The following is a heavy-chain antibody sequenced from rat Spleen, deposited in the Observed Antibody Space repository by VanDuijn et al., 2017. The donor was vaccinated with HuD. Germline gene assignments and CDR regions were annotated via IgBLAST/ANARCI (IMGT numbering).Heavy chain of an antibody. D-gene: IGHD3-4*01. CDR3: TREETLYWYFDF. V-gene: IGHV5-20*01. Sequence: EVQLVESGGGLVQPGRSLKLSCTASGVTFSNSAMAWVRQAPTKGLEWVASISYDGSATYYRDSVKGRFTISRDDAKSILYLQMNSLRSEDTATYYCTREETLYWYFDFWGPGTMVTVSS. CDR2: ISYDGSAT. J-gene: IGHJ1*01. CDR1: GVTFSNSA.